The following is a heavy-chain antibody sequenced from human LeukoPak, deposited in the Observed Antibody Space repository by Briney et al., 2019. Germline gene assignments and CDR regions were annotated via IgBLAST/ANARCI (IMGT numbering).Heavy chain of an antibody. Sequence: PSETLSLTCTVSGGSISSYYWSWIRQPPGKGLEWIGYIYYSGSTNYNPSLKSQVTISVDTSKNQFSLKLSSVTAADTAVYYCAREGPLGWFDPWGQGTLVTVSS. V-gene: IGHV4-59*01. CDR1: GGSISSYY. CDR3: AREGPLGWFDP. CDR2: IYYSGST. J-gene: IGHJ5*02.